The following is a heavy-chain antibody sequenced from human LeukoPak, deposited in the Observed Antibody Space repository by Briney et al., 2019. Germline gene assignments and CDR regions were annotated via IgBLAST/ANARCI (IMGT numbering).Heavy chain of an antibody. CDR1: GYTFTSYG. CDR2: ISAYNGNT. CDR3: ARGYPDAEGTIGYFDY. V-gene: IGHV1-18*01. D-gene: IGHD1-7*01. Sequence: ASVKVSCKASGYTFTSYGISWVRQAPGQGLEWMGWISAYNGNTNYAQKFQGRVTMTTDTSTSTAYMELRSLRSDDTAVYYCARGYPDAEGTIGYFDYWGQGTLVTVSS. J-gene: IGHJ4*02.